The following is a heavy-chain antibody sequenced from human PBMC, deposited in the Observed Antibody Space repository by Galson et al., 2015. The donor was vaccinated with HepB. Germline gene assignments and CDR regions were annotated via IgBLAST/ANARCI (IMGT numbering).Heavy chain of an antibody. Sequence: SVKVSCKASGGTFSSYSITWVRQAPGQGLEWMGRIIPMLGITNYAQKFQGRVTFAADSSTSTAYMELSSLRSEDTAVYFCAHLGYCSSSSCLLPDPWGQGTLVTVSS. J-gene: IGHJ5*02. D-gene: IGHD2-2*01. CDR1: GGTFSSYS. CDR2: IIPMLGIT. CDR3: AHLGYCSSSSCLLPDP. V-gene: IGHV1-69*02.